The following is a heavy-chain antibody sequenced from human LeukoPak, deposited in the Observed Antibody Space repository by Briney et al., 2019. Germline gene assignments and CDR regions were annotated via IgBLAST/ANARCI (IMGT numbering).Heavy chain of an antibody. J-gene: IGHJ6*03. CDR1: GYTFTGYY. CDR2: INPNSGGT. D-gene: IGHD2-2*01. V-gene: IGHV1-2*02. Sequence: GASVKVSCKASGYTFTGYYMHWVRQAPGQGLEWMGWINPNSGGTNYAQKFQGRVTMTRDTSISTAYMELRRLRSDDTAVYYCARGDDIVVVPAYYYMDVWGKGTTVTVSS. CDR3: ARGDDIVVVPAYYYMDV.